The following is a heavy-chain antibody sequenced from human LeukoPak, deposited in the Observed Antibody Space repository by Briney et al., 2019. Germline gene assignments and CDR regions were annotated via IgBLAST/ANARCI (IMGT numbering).Heavy chain of an antibody. CDR1: GFTFSSYA. CDR3: ARVIGSGWFNYYYYGMDV. Sequence: GGSLRLSCAASGFTFSSYAMHWVRQAPGKGLEWVAVISYDGSNKYYADSVKGRFTISRDNSKNTPYLQMNSLRAEDTAVYYCARVIGSGWFNYYYYGMDVWGQGTTVTVSS. V-gene: IGHV3-30-3*01. CDR2: ISYDGSNK. J-gene: IGHJ6*02. D-gene: IGHD6-19*01.